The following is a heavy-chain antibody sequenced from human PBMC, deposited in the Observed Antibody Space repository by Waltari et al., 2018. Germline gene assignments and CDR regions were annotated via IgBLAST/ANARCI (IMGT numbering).Heavy chain of an antibody. CDR3: VRWGNFKVLDY. J-gene: IGHJ4*02. CDR2: IWCDGSNN. V-gene: IGHV3-33*01. Sequence: QVQLVESGGGVVQPGTSLRLSCAASGFTFSNHGMHWVRQAPGKGLEWVAVIWCDGSNNDYADSVTGRFTISRDNSKNTLFLQMTSLRAEDTAVYYCVRWGNFKVLDYWGQGTLVTVST. CDR1: GFTFSNHG. D-gene: IGHD3-16*01.